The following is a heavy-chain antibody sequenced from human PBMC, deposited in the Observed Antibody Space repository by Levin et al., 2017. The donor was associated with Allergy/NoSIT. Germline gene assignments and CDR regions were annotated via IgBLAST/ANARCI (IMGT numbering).Heavy chain of an antibody. CDR1: GFTFSSYA. V-gene: IGHV3-23*01. CDR3: ASTFRGSGYYHPFDY. CDR2: ISGSGGST. J-gene: IGHJ4*02. Sequence: GGSLRLSCAASGFTFSSYAMSWVRQAPGKGLEWVSAISGSGGSTYYADPVKGRFTISRDNSKNTLYLQMNSLRAEDTAVYYCASTFRGSGYYHPFDYWGQGTLVTVSS. D-gene: IGHD3-22*01.